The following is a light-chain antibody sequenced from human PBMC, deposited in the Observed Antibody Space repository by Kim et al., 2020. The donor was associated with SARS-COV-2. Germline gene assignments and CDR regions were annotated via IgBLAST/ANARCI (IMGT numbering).Light chain of an antibody. Sequence: LSPGERATLSCRASQSVSDSCLAWYQQKPGQAPRLLIKGASSRATGIPDRFSGSGSGTDFTLTISRLEPEEFAVYYCQQYGSSPNTFGQGTKLEI. V-gene: IGKV3-20*01. CDR3: QQYGSSPNT. J-gene: IGKJ2*01. CDR1: QSVSDSC. CDR2: GAS.